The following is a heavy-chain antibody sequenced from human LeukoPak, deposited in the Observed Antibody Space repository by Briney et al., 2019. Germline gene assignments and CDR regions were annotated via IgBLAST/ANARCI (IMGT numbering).Heavy chain of an antibody. CDR1: GFTFSSYS. CDR3: AREVTSYGREYSSSSEPDY. V-gene: IGHV3-21*01. D-gene: IGHD6-6*01. J-gene: IGHJ4*02. CDR2: ISSSSSYI. Sequence: KSGGSLRLSCAASGFTFSSYSMNWVRQAPGKGLEWVPSISSSSSYIYYADSVKGRFTISRDNAKNSLYLQMNSLRAEDTAVYYCAREVTSYGREYSSSSEPDYWGQGTLVTVSS.